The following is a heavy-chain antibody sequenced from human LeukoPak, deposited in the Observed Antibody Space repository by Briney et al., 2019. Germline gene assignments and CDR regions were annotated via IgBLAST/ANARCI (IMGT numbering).Heavy chain of an antibody. CDR1: GFTFSNYA. CDR3: AAGRRYSNYIPWFDP. Sequence: GGSLRLSCAASGFTFSNYAMSWVRQAPGKGLEWVSAISGSASSTYHADSVKGRFTISRDNSKNTLYLQMNTLRAEDTAVYYCAAGRRYSNYIPWFDPWGQGTLVTVSS. D-gene: IGHD4-11*01. J-gene: IGHJ5*02. V-gene: IGHV3-23*01. CDR2: ISGSASST.